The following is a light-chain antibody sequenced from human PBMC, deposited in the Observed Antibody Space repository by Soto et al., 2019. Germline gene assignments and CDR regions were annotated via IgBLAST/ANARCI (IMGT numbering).Light chain of an antibody. J-gene: IGLJ1*01. CDR1: SSDVGSYNL. CDR3: CSYAGSTPYV. CDR2: EGS. Sequence: QSVLTQPASVSGSPGQSINISCTGTSSDVGSYNLVSWYQQHPGKAPKLMIYEGSKRPSGVSNRFSGSKSGNTASLTISGLQAEDEADYYCCSYAGSTPYVFGTGTKVTVL. V-gene: IGLV2-23*01.